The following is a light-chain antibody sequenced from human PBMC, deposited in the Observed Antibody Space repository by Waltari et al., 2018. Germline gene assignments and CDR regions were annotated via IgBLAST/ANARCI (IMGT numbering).Light chain of an antibody. CDR1: QAIGNS. J-gene: IGKJ2*01. V-gene: IGKV1-27*01. CDR3: QHYGTDPVYT. Sequence: DIQLTQSPSSLSASLGDRVTISCRATQAIGNSLVWYQQRPGEVPGLLIFAASTLQSGVSSRFSGSGSGTDFTLTISSLQPEDVGTYFCQHYGTDPVYTFGQGTRL. CDR2: AAS.